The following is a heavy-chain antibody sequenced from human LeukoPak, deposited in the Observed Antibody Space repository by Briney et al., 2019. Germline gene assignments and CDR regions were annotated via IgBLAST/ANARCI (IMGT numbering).Heavy chain of an antibody. Sequence: GGSLTLSCAASGFTYSHYGMHWVRQAPGKGLEGVAVIWSDATEQYYADAVKGRFTISRDNSRKTVYLQMNSLRGEDTAVYYCAKDAQRGFDYSNSLEYWGQGILVTVSP. J-gene: IGHJ4*02. V-gene: IGHV3-33*06. CDR3: AKDAQRGFDYSNSLEY. D-gene: IGHD4-11*01. CDR2: IWSDATEQ. CDR1: GFTYSHYG.